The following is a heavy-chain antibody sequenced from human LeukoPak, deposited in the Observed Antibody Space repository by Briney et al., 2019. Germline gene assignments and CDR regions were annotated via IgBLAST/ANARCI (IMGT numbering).Heavy chain of an antibody. CDR1: GFTVSSNY. Sequence: GGSLRLSCAASGFTVSSNYMSWVRQAPGKGLEWVSVIYSGGSTYYADSVKGRFTISRDNSKNTLYLQMNSLRAEDTAVYYCARGSWNDVLFDYWGQGTLVTVSS. CDR3: ARGSWNDVLFDY. D-gene: IGHD1-1*01. J-gene: IGHJ4*02. V-gene: IGHV3-53*01. CDR2: IYSGGST.